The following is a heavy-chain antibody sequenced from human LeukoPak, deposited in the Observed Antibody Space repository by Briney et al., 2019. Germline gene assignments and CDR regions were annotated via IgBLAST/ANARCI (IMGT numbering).Heavy chain of an antibody. J-gene: IGHJ5*02. V-gene: IGHV4-59*01. Sequence: PSETLSLTCTVLGESISTYYWSWIRQPPGKGLEWIGYIYYSGSTNYNPSLKSRVTISVDTSKNQFSLKLSSVTAADTAVYYCARVALAARPGWFDPWGQGTLVTVSS. CDR1: GESISTYY. CDR3: ARVALAARPGWFDP. CDR2: IYYSGST. D-gene: IGHD6-6*01.